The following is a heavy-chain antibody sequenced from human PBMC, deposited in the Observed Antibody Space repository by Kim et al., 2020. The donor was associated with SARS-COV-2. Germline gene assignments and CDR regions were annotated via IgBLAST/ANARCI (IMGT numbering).Heavy chain of an antibody. V-gene: IGHV3-23*05. Sequence: GGSLRLSCAVSGFNSNSYAMSWVRQAPGQGLEWVAAITKYDSRTYYADSVRGRFTISRDISRNTVYLQMNGQRGEDTALYYCAKDHPASGWPTFDYWGLGSLVTVSS. CDR1: GFNSNSYA. J-gene: IGHJ4*02. D-gene: IGHD6-19*01. CDR2: ITKYDSRT. CDR3: AKDHPASGWPTFDY.